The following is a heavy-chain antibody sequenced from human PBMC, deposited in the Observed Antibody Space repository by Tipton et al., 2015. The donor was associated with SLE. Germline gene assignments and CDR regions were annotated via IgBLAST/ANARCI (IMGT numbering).Heavy chain of an antibody. V-gene: IGHV4-39*07. Sequence: TLSLTCTVSGGSISSSSYYWGWIRQPPGKGLEWIGRIYYRGSTYYNPSLKSRVTISVDTSKNQFSLKLSSVTAADTAVYYCAREGGYSSSSDAFYIWGQGTMVTVSS. CDR1: GGSISSSSYY. CDR3: AREGGYSSSSDAFYI. J-gene: IGHJ3*02. D-gene: IGHD6-6*01. CDR2: IYYRGST.